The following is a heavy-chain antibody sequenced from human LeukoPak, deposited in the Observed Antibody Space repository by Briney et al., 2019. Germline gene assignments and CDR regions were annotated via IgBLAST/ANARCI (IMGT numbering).Heavy chain of an antibody. Sequence: GGSLRLSCAASGFPFNNAWMSWVRQAPGKGLEWVGRVKTKADGGTTDYAAPVKGRFTMSRDDSKNTLYLRMNSLKTEDTAVYYCTARTPRNDDYWGQGTLVTVSS. CDR3: TARTPRNDDY. D-gene: IGHD1-1*01. CDR1: GFPFNNAW. CDR2: VKTKADGGTT. J-gene: IGHJ4*02. V-gene: IGHV3-15*01.